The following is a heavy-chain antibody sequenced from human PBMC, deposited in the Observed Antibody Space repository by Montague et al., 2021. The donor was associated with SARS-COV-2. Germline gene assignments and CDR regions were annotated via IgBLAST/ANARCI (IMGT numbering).Heavy chain of an antibody. CDR2: IYYNTGNT. J-gene: IGHJ4*02. D-gene: IGHD5-12*01. CDR3: ARATGYDYYFDC. V-gene: IGHV4-59*01. CDR1: GGSISDYY. Sequence: SETLSLTCSVSGGSISDYYWNWIRQPPGKGLEWIGYIYYNTGNTNYNPSLQSRVTISLDTSKNQFSLSLRSVTAADTALYFCARATGYDYYFDCWGLGTLVTVSS.